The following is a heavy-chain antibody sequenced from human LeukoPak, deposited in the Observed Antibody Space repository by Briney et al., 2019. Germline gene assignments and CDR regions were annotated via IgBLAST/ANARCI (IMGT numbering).Heavy chain of an antibody. Sequence: GGSLRLSCAASGFTFSSYEMNWVRQAPGKGLEWVSYISSSGGTIYYADSVKGRFTISRENAKNSLYLQMNSLRAEDTAVYYCAAGYSSSWYWGGDYYYGMDVWGQGTTVTVSS. CDR2: ISSSGGTI. J-gene: IGHJ6*02. CDR3: AAGYSSSWYWGGDYYYGMDV. CDR1: GFTFSSYE. V-gene: IGHV3-48*03. D-gene: IGHD6-13*01.